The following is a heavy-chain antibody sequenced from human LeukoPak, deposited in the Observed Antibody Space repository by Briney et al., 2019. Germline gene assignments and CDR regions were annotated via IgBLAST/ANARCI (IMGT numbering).Heavy chain of an antibody. V-gene: IGHV1-8*01. CDR2: MNPNSGNT. J-gene: IGHJ6*03. CDR3: ARALSWTTESYYYMDV. D-gene: IGHD3/OR15-3a*01. Sequence: ASVKVSCKASGYTFTSYDINWVRQATGQGLEWMGWMNPNSGNTGYAQKFQGRVTMTKNASITTAYMDLSSLRSEDTAVYYCARALSWTTESYYYMDVWGKGTTVTVSS. CDR1: GYTFTSYD.